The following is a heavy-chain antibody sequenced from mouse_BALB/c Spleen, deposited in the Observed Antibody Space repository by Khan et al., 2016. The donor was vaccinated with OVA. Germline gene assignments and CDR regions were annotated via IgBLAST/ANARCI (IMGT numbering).Heavy chain of an antibody. D-gene: IGHD2-13*01. CDR2: IDPFNGGT. CDR3: ARYGDVAWFAY. V-gene: IGHV1S135*01. CDR1: GYSFTSYY. J-gene: IGHJ3*01. Sequence: VQLKQSGPELMKPGASVKISCKASGYSFTSYYIHWVKQSHGKSLEWIGYIDPFNGGTSYNPKFKGKATLTVDKSSSTAYMHLSSLTSDDSAVYYCARYGDVAWFAYWGQGTLVTVSA.